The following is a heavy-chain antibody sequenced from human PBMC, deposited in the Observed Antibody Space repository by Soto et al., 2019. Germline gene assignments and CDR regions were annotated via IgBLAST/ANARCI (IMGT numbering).Heavy chain of an antibody. J-gene: IGHJ4*02. Sequence: GASVKVSCKASGGTFSSYTISWVRQAPGQGLEWMGRIIPILGIANYAQKFQGRVTITADKSTSTAYMELSSLRSEDTAVYYCAREIGGYYDSSGYYYFDYWGQGTLVTVSS. D-gene: IGHD3-22*01. CDR1: GGTFSSYT. V-gene: IGHV1-69*02. CDR2: IIPILGIA. CDR3: AREIGGYYDSSGYYYFDY.